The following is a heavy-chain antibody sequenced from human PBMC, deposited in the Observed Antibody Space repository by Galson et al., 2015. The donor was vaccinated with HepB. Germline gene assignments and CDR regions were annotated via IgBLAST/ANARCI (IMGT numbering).Heavy chain of an antibody. Sequence: SLRLSCAASGFTFSSYWMSWVRQAPGKGLEWVANIKQDGSEKYYVDSVKGRFTISRDNAKNSLYLQMNSLRAEDTAVYYCARDPWDYDDNWSDPWGQGTLVTVSS. CDR2: IKQDGSEK. CDR1: GFTFSSYW. D-gene: IGHD3-22*01. V-gene: IGHV3-7*01. J-gene: IGHJ5*02. CDR3: ARDPWDYDDNWSDP.